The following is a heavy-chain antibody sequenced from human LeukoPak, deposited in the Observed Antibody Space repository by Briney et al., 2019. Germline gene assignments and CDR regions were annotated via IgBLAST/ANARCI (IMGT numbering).Heavy chain of an antibody. J-gene: IGHJ4*02. D-gene: IGHD3-3*01. V-gene: IGHV3-21*01. CDR2: ISSSSSYI. CDR3: ARYDFWSGYYSVYGSYFDY. CDR1: GFTFSSYS. Sequence: GGSLRLSCAAAGFTFSSYSMNWGRKARGEGVEWVSSISSSSSYIYYADSEKGGFTIARENAKTSLYLQMNSLSAEDTAVYYCARYDFWSGYYSVYGSYFDYWGQGTLVTVSS.